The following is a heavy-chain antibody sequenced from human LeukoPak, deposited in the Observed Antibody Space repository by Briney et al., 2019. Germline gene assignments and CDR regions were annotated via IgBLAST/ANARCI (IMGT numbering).Heavy chain of an antibody. V-gene: IGHV4-34*01. CDR1: GGSFSGYY. CDR2: INHSGST. D-gene: IGHD1-20*01. CDR3: ARVLGNWNDVGGYFDY. J-gene: IGHJ4*02. Sequence: PSETLSLTCAVCGGSFSGYYWSWIRQPPGKGLEWIGEINHSGSTNYNPSLKSRVTISVDTSKNQFSLKLSSVTAADTAVYYCARVLGNWNDVGGYFDYWGQGTLVTVSS.